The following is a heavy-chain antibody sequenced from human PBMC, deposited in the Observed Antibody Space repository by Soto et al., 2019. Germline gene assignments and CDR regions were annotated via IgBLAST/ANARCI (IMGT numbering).Heavy chain of an antibody. D-gene: IGHD5-12*01. V-gene: IGHV4-39*01. Sequence: PGGSLRLSCVVSGFTFSSYAMSWVRQAPGKGLEWIGSIYYSGSTYYNPSLKSRVTISVDTSKNQFSLKLSSVTAADTAVYYCARQGNIVATIFPDYWGQGTLVTVSS. CDR1: GFTFSSYA. J-gene: IGHJ4*02. CDR2: IYYSGST. CDR3: ARQGNIVATIFPDY.